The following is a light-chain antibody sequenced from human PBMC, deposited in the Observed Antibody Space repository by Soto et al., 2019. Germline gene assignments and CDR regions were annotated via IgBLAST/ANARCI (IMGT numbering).Light chain of an antibody. CDR2: AAS. J-gene: IGKJ2*01. CDR3: QQSYSTPYT. V-gene: IGKV1-39*01. CDR1: QSISSY. Sequence: DIQMTQSPSSLSASVGDRVTITCRASQSISSYLNWYQQKPGYAPKLLIYAASSLQRGVPSRFSGSGSGTDFTITISSLQPEDFATYYCQQSYSTPYTFCQGTKLEIQ.